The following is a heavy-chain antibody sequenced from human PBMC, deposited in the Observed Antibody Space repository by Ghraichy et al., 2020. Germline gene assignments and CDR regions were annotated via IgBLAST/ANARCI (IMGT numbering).Heavy chain of an antibody. J-gene: IGHJ6*02. D-gene: IGHD3-3*01. CDR1: GFTFSSYG. V-gene: IGHV3-33*01. CDR2: IWYDGSNK. Sequence: GGSLRLSCAASGFTFSSYGMHWVRQAPGKGLEWVAVIWYDGSNKYYADSVKGRFTISRDNSKNTLYLQMNSLRAEDTAVYYCARDYDFWSGYFGDGMDVWGQGTTVTVSS. CDR3: ARDYDFWSGYFGDGMDV.